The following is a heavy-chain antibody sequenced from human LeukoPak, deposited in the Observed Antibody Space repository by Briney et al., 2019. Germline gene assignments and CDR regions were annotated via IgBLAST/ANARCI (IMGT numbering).Heavy chain of an antibody. J-gene: IGHJ4*02. CDR3: ARRQIYFDH. V-gene: IGHV4-4*09. CDR1: GDSISPYF. Sequence: SETLSLTCTVSGDSISPYFWSWIRQPPGKGPEWIGYIYTDGSTKYNPSLKSRVTISLDTSKNQFSLKLSSVTAADTAVYYCARRQIYFDHWGQGTLVTVSS. CDR2: IYTDGST.